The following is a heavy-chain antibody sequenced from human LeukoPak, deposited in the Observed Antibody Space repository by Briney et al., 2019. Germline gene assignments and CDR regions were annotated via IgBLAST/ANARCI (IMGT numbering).Heavy chain of an antibody. Sequence: GGSLRLSCAASGFTFSSYWMHWVRQAAGKGLVWVSHINSDGSSTSYADSVKGRFTISRDNAKNTLYLQMNSLRAEDTAVYYCARDRGNSGSYGYDPWGQGTLVTVSS. CDR2: INSDGSST. CDR1: GFTFSSYW. J-gene: IGHJ5*02. CDR3: ARDRGNSGSYGYDP. D-gene: IGHD1-26*01. V-gene: IGHV3-74*01.